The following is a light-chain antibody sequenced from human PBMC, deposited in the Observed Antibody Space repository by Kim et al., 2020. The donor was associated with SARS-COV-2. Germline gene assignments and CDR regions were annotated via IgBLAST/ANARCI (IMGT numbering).Light chain of an antibody. V-gene: IGKV4-1*01. J-gene: IGKJ1*01. Sequence: DIVMTQSPDSLSVSLGETATIRCKSSQSVLSRSDNRDYLVWYQQKPGQPPKLLICWASIRESGVPERFSGSGSGTDFTLTITNLQAEDVAVYFCQQHYSVPRTFGQGTKVDIK. CDR2: WAS. CDR1: QSVLSRSDNRDY. CDR3: QQHYSVPRT.